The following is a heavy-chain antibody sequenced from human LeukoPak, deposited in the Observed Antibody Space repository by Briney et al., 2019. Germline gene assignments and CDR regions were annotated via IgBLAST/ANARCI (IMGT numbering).Heavy chain of an antibody. CDR3: ARASRQLWLDCDAFDI. D-gene: IGHD5-18*01. CDR2: IIPILGIA. CDR1: GGTFSSYA. V-gene: IGHV1-69*04. Sequence: ASVKVSCKASGGTFSSYAISWVRQAPGQGLEWMGRIIPILGIANYAQKFQGRVTITADKSTSTAYMELSSLRSEDTAVYYCARASRQLWLDCDAFDIWGQGTMVTVSS. J-gene: IGHJ3*02.